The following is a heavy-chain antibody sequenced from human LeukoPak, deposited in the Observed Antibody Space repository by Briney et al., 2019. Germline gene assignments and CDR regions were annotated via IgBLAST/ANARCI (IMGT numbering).Heavy chain of an antibody. J-gene: IGHJ5*02. CDR1: GFTFSSYG. Sequence: GGSLRLSCAASGFTFSSYGMHWVRQAPGKGLEWVAVISYDGSNKYYADSVKGRFTISRDNSKNTLYLQMNSLRAEDTAVYYCAKGLMVRGAPGMSVNWFDPWGQGTLVTVSS. D-gene: IGHD3-10*01. CDR3: AKGLMVRGAPGMSVNWFDP. V-gene: IGHV3-30*18. CDR2: ISYDGSNK.